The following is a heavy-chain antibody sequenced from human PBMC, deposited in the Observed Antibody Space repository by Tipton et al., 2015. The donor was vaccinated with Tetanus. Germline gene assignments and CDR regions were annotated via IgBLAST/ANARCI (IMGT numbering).Heavy chain of an antibody. CDR3: AREGAPRAFDI. J-gene: IGHJ3*02. V-gene: IGHV4-34*09. CDR2: ISHSGSS. CDR1: GGSFSLYY. Sequence: TLSLTCTVSGGSFSLYYWNWVRQSPGKGLEWIGEISHSGSSSYSPSLKSRVTISVDTSKNQFSLKLNSVTAADTAVYYCAREGAPRAFDIWGQGTMVTVSS.